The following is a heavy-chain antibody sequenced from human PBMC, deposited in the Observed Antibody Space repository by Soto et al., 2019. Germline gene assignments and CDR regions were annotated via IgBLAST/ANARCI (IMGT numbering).Heavy chain of an antibody. J-gene: IGHJ6*02. CDR3: ATGGVATIRPKTYYGMDV. Sequence: GASVKVSCKVSGYTLTELSMHWVRQAPGKGLEWMGGFDPEDGETIYAQKFQGRVTMTEDTSTDTAYMELSSLRSEDTAVYYCATGGVATIRPKTYYGMDVWGQGTTVTVSS. D-gene: IGHD5-12*01. CDR1: GYTLTELS. CDR2: FDPEDGET. V-gene: IGHV1-24*01.